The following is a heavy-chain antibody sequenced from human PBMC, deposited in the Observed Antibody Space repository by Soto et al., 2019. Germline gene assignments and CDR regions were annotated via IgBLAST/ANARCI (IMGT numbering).Heavy chain of an antibody. CDR3: ATRYFDWLPNYYGMDV. V-gene: IGHV3-53*01. CDR1: GFTVSSNY. CDR2: IYSGGST. J-gene: IGHJ6*02. D-gene: IGHD3-9*01. Sequence: EVQLVESGGGLIQPGGSLRLSCAASGFTVSSNYMSWVRQAPGKGLEWVSVIYSGGSTYYADSVKGRFTISRDNSKNTLYLKMNSVRAEDTAVYYCATRYFDWLPNYYGMDVWGQGTTVTVSS.